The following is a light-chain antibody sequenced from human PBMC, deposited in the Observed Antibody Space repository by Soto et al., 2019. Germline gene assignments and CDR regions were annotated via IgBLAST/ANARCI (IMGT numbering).Light chain of an antibody. CDR1: SSNIGNNA. Sequence: QSVLTQPPSVSEAPRQRVTISCSGSSSNIGNNAVNWYQQLPGKAPKLLIYYDDLLPSGVSDRFSGSKSGTSASLAISGLQSDDEADYCCAAWDDSLNGRVFGTGTKLTVL. CDR2: YDD. CDR3: AAWDDSLNGRV. J-gene: IGLJ1*01. V-gene: IGLV1-36*01.